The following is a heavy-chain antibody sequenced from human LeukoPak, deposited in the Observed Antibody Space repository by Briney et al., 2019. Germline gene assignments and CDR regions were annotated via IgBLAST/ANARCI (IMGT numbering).Heavy chain of an antibody. J-gene: IGHJ5*02. CDR2: INHSGST. CDR1: GGSFSGYY. Sequence: SETLSLTCAVYGGSFSGYYWSWIRQPPGKGLEWIGEINHSGSTNYNPSLKSRVTISVDTSKNQFSLKLSSVTAADTAVYYCARVRITMVRGVWFDPWGRGTLVTVSS. CDR3: ARVRITMVRGVWFDP. V-gene: IGHV4-34*01. D-gene: IGHD3-10*01.